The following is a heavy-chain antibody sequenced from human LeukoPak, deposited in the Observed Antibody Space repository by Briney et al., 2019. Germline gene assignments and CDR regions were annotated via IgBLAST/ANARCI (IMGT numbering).Heavy chain of an antibody. V-gene: IGHV4-39*01. CDR2: IYYSGST. CDR1: GGSISSSSYY. J-gene: IGHJ4*02. Sequence: SETLSLTCTVSGGSISSSSYYWGWIRRPPGKGLEWIGSIYYSGSTYYNPSLKSRVTISVDTSKNQFSLKLSSVTAADTAVYYCARLVDVVGATSWGQGTLVTVSS. D-gene: IGHD1-26*01. CDR3: ARLVDVVGATS.